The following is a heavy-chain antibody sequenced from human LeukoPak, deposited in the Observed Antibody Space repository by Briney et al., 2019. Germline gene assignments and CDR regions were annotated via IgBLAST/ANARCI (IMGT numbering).Heavy chain of an antibody. CDR1: GGTFSSYD. Sequence: ASVKVSCKASGGTFSSYDINWVQQATGQGLEWMGWMNPNSGNTGYAQKFQGRVTMTRNTSISTAYMELSSLRSEDTAVYYCARQSYSSGWSYYYYYYYMDVWGKGTTVTISS. J-gene: IGHJ6*03. D-gene: IGHD6-19*01. V-gene: IGHV1-8*02. CDR2: MNPNSGNT. CDR3: ARQSYSSGWSYYYYYYYMDV.